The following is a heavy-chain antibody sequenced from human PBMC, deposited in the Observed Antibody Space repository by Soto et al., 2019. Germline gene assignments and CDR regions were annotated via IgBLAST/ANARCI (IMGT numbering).Heavy chain of an antibody. CDR3: ARRDDSPTAEYFQH. J-gene: IGHJ1*01. CDR2: IYPGDSDT. D-gene: IGHD2-21*01. V-gene: IGHV5-51*01. Sequence: PGECLKISCKGSGYSFTTYWIGWVRQMPGKGLEWMGIIYPGDSDTRYSPSFQGQVTISADKSTSTAYLQWSSLKASVTAMYYCARRDDSPTAEYFQHWGQGTLVTVSS. CDR1: GYSFTTYW.